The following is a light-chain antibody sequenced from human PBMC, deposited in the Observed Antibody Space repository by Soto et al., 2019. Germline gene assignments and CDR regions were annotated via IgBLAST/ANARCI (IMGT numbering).Light chain of an antibody. CDR3: QQFNTSSPAYT. Sequence: DTQLTQSPSSLPASIGDRVTITCRASQSIGNWLAWYQHKPGQAPKLLIYNASTLDSGVPSRFSGSGSGTEFTFTITCLQPEDFATYYCQQFNTSSPAYTFGQGTKLENK. CDR1: QSIGNW. CDR2: NAS. J-gene: IGKJ2*01. V-gene: IGKV1-5*03.